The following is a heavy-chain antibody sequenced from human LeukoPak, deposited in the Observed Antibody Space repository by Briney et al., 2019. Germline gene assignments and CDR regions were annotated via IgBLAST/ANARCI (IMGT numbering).Heavy chain of an antibody. D-gene: IGHD2-15*01. Sequence: ASVKVSCKASGYTFTGYYMHWLRQAPGQGLEWMGWMNPKTGGTNYAQKFQDRVTITRDTSIRTAYMDLSWLTSDDTALYYCVRDGYGGSYGFDMWGQGTMVTVSS. CDR1: GYTFTGYY. CDR3: VRDGYGGSYGFDM. CDR2: MNPKTGGT. V-gene: IGHV1-2*02. J-gene: IGHJ3*02.